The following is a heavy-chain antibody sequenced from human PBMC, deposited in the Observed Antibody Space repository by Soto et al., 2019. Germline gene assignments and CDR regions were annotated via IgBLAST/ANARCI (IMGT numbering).Heavy chain of an antibody. Sequence: SETISLPCTVGGSSINSGGYYWSWIRQHPGKGLEWIGYNYSSGSTYYNPSRKSRVTISLDTSKNQYSLRLTSVTAADTPVYYGATANAWGLILGYWDQGTLVTVSS. CDR3: ATANAWGLILGY. CDR1: GSSINSGGYY. CDR2: NYSSGST. J-gene: IGHJ4*02. D-gene: IGHD3-16*01. V-gene: IGHV4-31*03.